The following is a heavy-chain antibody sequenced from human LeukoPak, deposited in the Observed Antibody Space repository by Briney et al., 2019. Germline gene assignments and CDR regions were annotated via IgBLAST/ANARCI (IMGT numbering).Heavy chain of an antibody. V-gene: IGHV3-15*01. CDR2: IKSKRDGETT. Sequence: GGSLRLSCAASGFAFSGAWMSWVRQAPGRGLEWVGRIKSKRDGETTEYAAPVKGRFIISRDDSSDTLYLQLNALKTEDTAVYYCTREWYGELPYWGQGTLVTVSS. CDR1: GFAFSGAW. D-gene: IGHD3-10*01. CDR3: TREWYGELPY. J-gene: IGHJ4*02.